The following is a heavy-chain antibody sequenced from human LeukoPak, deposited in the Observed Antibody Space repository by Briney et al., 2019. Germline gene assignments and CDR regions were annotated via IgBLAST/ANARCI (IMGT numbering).Heavy chain of an antibody. D-gene: IGHD2-21*01. Sequence: SETLSLTCTVSGGSISSYYWSWIRQPPGKGLEWIGYIYDSGSTNYNPSLKSRVTISVDTSKKQFSLKLSSVTAADTAVYYCARLFEVVDAFDIWGQGTMVTVSS. CDR1: GGSISSYY. V-gene: IGHV4-59*01. CDR3: ARLFEVVDAFDI. CDR2: IYDSGST. J-gene: IGHJ3*02.